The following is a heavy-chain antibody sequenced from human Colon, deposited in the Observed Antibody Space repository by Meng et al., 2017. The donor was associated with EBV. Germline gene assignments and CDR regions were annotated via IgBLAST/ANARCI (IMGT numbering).Heavy chain of an antibody. V-gene: IGHV4-30-4*01. CDR2: IYYTGST. Sequence: QGRLQVSVPGLVKPSQTLSITCTVSGGSLNSGDYYWSWIRQPPGKGLEWIGYIYYTGSTYYNPSLKSRVTISMDTSKNQFSLRLSSVTAADTAVYYCARNYYFDYWGQGTLVTVSS. J-gene: IGHJ4*02. CDR3: ARNYYFDY. CDR1: GGSLNSGDYY.